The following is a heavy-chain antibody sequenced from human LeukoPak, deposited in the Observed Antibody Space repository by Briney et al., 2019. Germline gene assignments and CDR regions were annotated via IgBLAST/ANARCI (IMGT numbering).Heavy chain of an antibody. CDR3: ARRRGASTTVTSPFDS. Sequence: SGPTLVNPTQTLTLTCIFSGFSLRTSGVGVGWIRQPPGKALEWVALIYWDGDERYSPSLKSRLTITKDTSKNQVVLTMTNMDPVDTATYYCARRRGASTTVTSPFDSWGQGTLVTVSS. CDR1: GFSLRTSGVG. D-gene: IGHD4-17*01. J-gene: IGHJ5*01. CDR2: IYWDGDE. V-gene: IGHV2-5*02.